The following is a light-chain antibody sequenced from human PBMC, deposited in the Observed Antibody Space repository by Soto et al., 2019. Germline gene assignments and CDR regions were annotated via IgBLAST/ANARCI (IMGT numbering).Light chain of an antibody. J-gene: IGKJ2*01. CDR3: QQRSNWPLMYT. CDR1: QSVSSY. CDR2: DAS. Sequence: EIVLTQSPATLSLSPGERATLSCRASQSVSSYLAWYQQKPGQAPRLLIYDASNRATGIPARFSGSVSGTDFTLTISSLEPEYFAVYYCQQRSNWPLMYTFGQGTKLEIK. V-gene: IGKV3-11*01.